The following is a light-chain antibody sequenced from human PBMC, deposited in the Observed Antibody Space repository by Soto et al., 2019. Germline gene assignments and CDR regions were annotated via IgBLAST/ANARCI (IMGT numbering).Light chain of an antibody. CDR3: QQRGNRPPWT. V-gene: IGKV3D-20*02. Sequence: EIVLTQSPGTLSLSPGERATLSCRASQSVSSSYLAWYQQKPGQAPRLLIYDASNRATGIPARFSGSGSGTDFTLTIGSLEPEDLAVYYCQQRGNRPPWTFGQGTKVDIK. CDR2: DAS. J-gene: IGKJ1*01. CDR1: QSVSSSY.